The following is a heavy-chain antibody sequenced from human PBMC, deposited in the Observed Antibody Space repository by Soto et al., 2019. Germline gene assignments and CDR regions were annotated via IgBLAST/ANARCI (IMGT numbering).Heavy chain of an antibody. D-gene: IGHD5-12*01. CDR2: ISYDGSNK. CDR3: AKPREYSGYDFGY. CDR1: GFTFSSYG. Sequence: GGSLRLSCAASGFTFSSYGMHWVRQAPGKGLEWVAVISYDGSNKYYADSVKGRFTISRDNSKNTLYLQMNSLRAEDTAVYYCAKPREYSGYDFGYWGQGTLVIVSP. J-gene: IGHJ4*02. V-gene: IGHV3-30*18.